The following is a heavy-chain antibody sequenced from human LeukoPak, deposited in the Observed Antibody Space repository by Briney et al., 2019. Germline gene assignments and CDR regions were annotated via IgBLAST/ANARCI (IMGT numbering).Heavy chain of an antibody. J-gene: IGHJ4*02. Sequence: SETLSLTCAVYGGSFSGYHWSWIRQPPGKGLEWIGEINHSGSTNYNPSLKSRVTISVDTSKNQFSLKLSSVTAADTAVYYCARGYDFWSGYFMDYWGQGTLVTVSS. V-gene: IGHV4-34*01. CDR1: GGSFSGYH. CDR3: ARGYDFWSGYFMDY. D-gene: IGHD3-3*01. CDR2: INHSGST.